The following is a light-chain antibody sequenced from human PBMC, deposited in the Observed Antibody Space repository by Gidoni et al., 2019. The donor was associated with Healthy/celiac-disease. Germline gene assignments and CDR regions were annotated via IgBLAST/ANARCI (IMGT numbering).Light chain of an antibody. CDR3: QQYYSYPLT. CDR2: AAS. J-gene: IGKJ4*01. CDR1: QGISSY. V-gene: IGKV1-8*01. Sequence: AFRMTQSPSSFSASTGDRVTITRRASQGISSYLAWYQQKPGKAPKLLIYAASTLQSGVPSRFSGSGSGTDFTLTISCLQSEDFATYYCQQYYSYPLTFGGGTKVEIK.